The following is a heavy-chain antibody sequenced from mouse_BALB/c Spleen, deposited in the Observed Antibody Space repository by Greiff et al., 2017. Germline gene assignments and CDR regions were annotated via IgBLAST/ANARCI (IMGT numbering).Heavy chain of an antibody. CDR3: ARHETGRYYFDY. J-gene: IGHJ2*01. CDR1: GFTFSSYA. CDR2: ISSGGSYT. D-gene: IGHD4-1*01. Sequence: EVMLVESGGGLVKPGGSLKLSCAASGFTFSSYAMSWVRQTPEKRLEWVATISSGGSYTYYPDSVKGRFTISRDNAKNTLYLQMSSLRSEDTAMYYCARHETGRYYFDYWGQGTTLTVSS. V-gene: IGHV5-9-3*01.